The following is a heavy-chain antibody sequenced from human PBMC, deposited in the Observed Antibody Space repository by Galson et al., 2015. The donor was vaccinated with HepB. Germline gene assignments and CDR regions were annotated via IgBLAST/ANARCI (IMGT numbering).Heavy chain of an antibody. Sequence: SVKVSCKASGYTFTSYAMHWVRQAPGQRLEWMGWINAGNGNTKYSQKFQGRVTITRDTSASTAYMELSSLRSEDTAVYYCARAGTTGTTAPDEGYFDLWGRGTLVTVSS. D-gene: IGHD1-1*01. J-gene: IGHJ2*01. CDR2: INAGNGNT. CDR3: ARAGTTGTTAPDEGYFDL. CDR1: GYTFTSYA. V-gene: IGHV1-3*01.